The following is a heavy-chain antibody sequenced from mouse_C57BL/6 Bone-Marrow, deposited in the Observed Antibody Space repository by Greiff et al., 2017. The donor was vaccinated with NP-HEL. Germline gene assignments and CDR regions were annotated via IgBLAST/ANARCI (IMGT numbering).Heavy chain of an antibody. CDR2: SRNKANDYTT. CDR1: GFTFSDFY. J-gene: IGHJ4*01. CDR3: ARDGNYAMDY. V-gene: IGHV7-1*01. Sequence: EVQVVESGGGLVQSGRSLRLSCATSGFTFSDFYMEWVRQAPGKGLEWIAASRNKANDYTTEYSASVKGRFIVSRDTSQSILYLQMNALGAEDTAIYYCARDGNYAMDYWGQGTSVTVSS.